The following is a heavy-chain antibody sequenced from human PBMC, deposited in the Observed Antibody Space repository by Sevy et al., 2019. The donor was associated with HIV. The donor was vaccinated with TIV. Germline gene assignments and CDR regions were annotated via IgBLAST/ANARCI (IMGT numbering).Heavy chain of an antibody. J-gene: IGHJ4*02. CDR2: INHSGSA. CDR1: GGSFSAYY. V-gene: IGHV4-34*01. Sequence: SETLSLTCAVYGGSFSAYYWSWIRQAPGQGLEWIGDINHSGSANYNPSLKSRVTISVDTTKGQFSLKLSSVTAAATAVYYCARPGGDLWGRGTLVTVSS. CDR3: ARPGGDL. D-gene: IGHD3-16*01.